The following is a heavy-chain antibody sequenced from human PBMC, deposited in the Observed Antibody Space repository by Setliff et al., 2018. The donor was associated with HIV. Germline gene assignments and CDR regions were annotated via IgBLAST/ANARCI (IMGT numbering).Heavy chain of an antibody. D-gene: IGHD3-10*01. CDR3: VSGRGIYGSGALEAYDI. CDR1: GYSFTAYG. CDR2: INIDSGHT. Sequence: GASVKVSCKASGYSFTAYGISWVRQAPGQGFEWMGWINIDSGHTNFAQKFQDRVTVTTDTSTNTTYMELRGLRSDDTATYFCVSGRGIYGSGALEAYDIWGQGTMVTVSS. V-gene: IGHV1-18*01. J-gene: IGHJ3*02.